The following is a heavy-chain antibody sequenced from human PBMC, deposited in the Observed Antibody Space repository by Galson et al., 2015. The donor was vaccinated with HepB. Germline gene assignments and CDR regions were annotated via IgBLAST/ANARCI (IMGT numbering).Heavy chain of an antibody. Sequence: SLRLSCAASGFTFSSYAMHWVRQAPGKGLEWVAVISYDGSNKYYADSVKGRFTISRDNPKNTLYLQMNSLRAEDTAVYYCARGNVDIVATMGDCLDYWGQGTLVTVSS. CDR2: ISYDGSNK. CDR1: GFTFSSYA. D-gene: IGHD5-12*01. CDR3: ARGNVDIVATMGDCLDY. V-gene: IGHV3-30-3*01. J-gene: IGHJ4*02.